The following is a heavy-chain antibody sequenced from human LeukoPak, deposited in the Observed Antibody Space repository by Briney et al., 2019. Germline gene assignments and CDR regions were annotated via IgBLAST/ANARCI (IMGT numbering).Heavy chain of an antibody. J-gene: IGHJ5*02. D-gene: IGHD3-22*01. CDR1: GFTFSNFW. Sequence: GGSLRLSCAASGFTFSNFWMHWVRQAPGKGLVWVSGIKSDGSSTSYADSVKGRFTISRDNAKNTLYLQMNSLRAEDTAVYCARDHAPAYYDSSGSSGTTGFDPWGQGTLVTVSS. V-gene: IGHV3-74*01. CDR2: IKSDGSST. CDR3: ARDHAPAYYDSSGSSGTTGFDP.